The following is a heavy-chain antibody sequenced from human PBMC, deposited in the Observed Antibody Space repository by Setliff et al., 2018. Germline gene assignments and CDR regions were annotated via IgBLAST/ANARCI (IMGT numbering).Heavy chain of an antibody. CDR3: ARSPPNRGVGQGHHMDV. V-gene: IGHV1-18*01. D-gene: IGHD1-26*01. Sequence: GASVKVSCKASGYIFNTFGISWVRRAPGQGLEWIGWISPYNGDTKYAQKLQDRATMTIDTSTSTAYVEVRSLRSDDTALYYCARSPPNRGVGQGHHMDVWGKGTSVTVSS. CDR2: ISPYNGDT. J-gene: IGHJ6*03. CDR1: GYIFNTFG.